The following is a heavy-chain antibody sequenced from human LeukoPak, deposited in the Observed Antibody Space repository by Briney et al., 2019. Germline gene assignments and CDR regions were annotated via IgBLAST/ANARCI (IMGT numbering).Heavy chain of an antibody. J-gene: IGHJ5*02. V-gene: IGHV4-59*12. CDR1: GGSISNYY. D-gene: IGHD3/OR15-3a*01. CDR2: IHYSGST. Sequence: PSETLSLTCTVFGGSISNYYWNWIRQPPGKGLDWIGYIHYSGSTKYNPSLKSRVLISLDTSNHQFSLHLSYVTAAATAMYYCARGYLDVWTGLYHWFDRWGQGTLVTVSS. CDR3: ARGYLDVWTGLYHWFDR.